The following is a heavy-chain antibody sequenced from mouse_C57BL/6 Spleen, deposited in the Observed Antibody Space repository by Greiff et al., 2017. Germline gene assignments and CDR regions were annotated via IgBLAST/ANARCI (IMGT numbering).Heavy chain of an antibody. D-gene: IGHD1-1*01. J-gene: IGHJ2*01. CDR2: IDPEDGET. Sequence: EVQLQQSGAELVKPGASVKLSCTASGFNIKDYYMHWVKQRTEQGLEWIGRIDPEDGETKYAPKFKGKATITADTSSTTAYLQLSSLTSEDTAVYYCARDYSGRYYFDCGGQGTTLTVSS. CDR1: GFNIKDYY. V-gene: IGHV14-2*01. CDR3: ARDYSGRYYFDC.